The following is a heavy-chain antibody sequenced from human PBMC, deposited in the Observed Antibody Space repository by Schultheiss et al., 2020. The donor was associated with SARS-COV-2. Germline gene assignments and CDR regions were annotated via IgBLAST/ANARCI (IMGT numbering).Heavy chain of an antibody. CDR2: IKQDGSEK. D-gene: IGHD6-13*01. Sequence: GESLKISCAASGFTFSSYWMSWVRQAPGKGLEWVANIKQDGSEKYYVDSVKGRFTISRDNSKNTLYLQMNSLRAEDTAVYYCARDQKLDKNYYYYGMDVWGQGTTVTVSS. J-gene: IGHJ6*02. CDR1: GFTFSSYW. CDR3: ARDQKLDKNYYYYGMDV. V-gene: IGHV3-7*01.